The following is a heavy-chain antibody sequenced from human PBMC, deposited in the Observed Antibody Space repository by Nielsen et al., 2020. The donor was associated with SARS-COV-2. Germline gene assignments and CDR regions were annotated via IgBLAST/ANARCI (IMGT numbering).Heavy chain of an antibody. CDR3: AKSLLRYYYGMDV. J-gene: IGHJ6*02. D-gene: IGHD2-15*01. Sequence: GESLKISCAASGFTFSSYAMSWVRQAPGKGLEWVSAISGSGGSTYYADSVKGRFTISRDNSKNTLYLQMNSLRAEDTAVYYCAKSLLRYYYGMDVWGQGTTVTVSS. CDR1: GFTFSSYA. CDR2: ISGSGGST. V-gene: IGHV3-23*01.